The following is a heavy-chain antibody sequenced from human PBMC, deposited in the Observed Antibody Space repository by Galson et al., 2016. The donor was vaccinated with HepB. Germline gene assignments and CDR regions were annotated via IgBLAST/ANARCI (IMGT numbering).Heavy chain of an antibody. CDR3: ARGGLVRGAHGGSFDS. CDR2: IDYTGST. J-gene: IGHJ4*01. Sequence: SETLSLTCAVSGVSINSNNWWGWIRQAPGKGLEWIGYIDYTGSTYYNPSVKSRVTMSVDTSKNQVSLKLRSVTAVDTAVYYCARGGLVRGAHGGSFDSWGQGTLVTVSS. D-gene: IGHD3-10*01. CDR1: GVSINSNNW. V-gene: IGHV4-28*03.